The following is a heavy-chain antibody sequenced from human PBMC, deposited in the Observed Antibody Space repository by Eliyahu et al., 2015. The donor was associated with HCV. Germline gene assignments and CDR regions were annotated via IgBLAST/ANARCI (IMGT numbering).Heavy chain of an antibody. CDR2: ISGGGGGS. Sequence: EVQLLESGGGLVQPGGSLRLSCAASGFTFSSYAMSWVRQAPGKGLEWVSAISGGGGGSSYADSVKGRFTISRDNSKNTLYLQMNSLRAEDTAVYYCAKDLNDYVWGSYRLYWGQGTLVTVSS. J-gene: IGHJ4*02. V-gene: IGHV3-23*01. CDR3: AKDLNDYVWGSYRLY. CDR1: GFTFSSYA. D-gene: IGHD3-16*02.